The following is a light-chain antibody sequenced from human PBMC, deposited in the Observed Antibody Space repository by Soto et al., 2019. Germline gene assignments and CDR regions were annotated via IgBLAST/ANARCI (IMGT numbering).Light chain of an antibody. CDR1: QSVSSSY. J-gene: IGKJ4*01. CDR2: GAS. CDR3: QHYGSA. V-gene: IGKV3-20*01. Sequence: EIVLTQSPGTLSLSPGERATLSCRASQSVSSSYLAWYQQKPGQAPRLLIYGASSRATGIPDRFSGSGSGTDFTLTISRLEPEDFAVYYCQHYGSAFGGGTKVEIK.